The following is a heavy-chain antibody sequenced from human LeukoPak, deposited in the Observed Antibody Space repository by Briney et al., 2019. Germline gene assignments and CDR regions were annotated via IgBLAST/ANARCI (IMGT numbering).Heavy chain of an antibody. J-gene: IGHJ6*04. Sequence: ASVKVSCKASGYTFTGYYMHWVRQAPGQGLEWMGWINPKSGGTNYAEKFQGRVTMTRDTSISTAYMQLSSLRSEDTAVYYCARNTNRVLGQMDVWGKGTTVTVSS. CDR3: ARNTNRVLGQMDV. V-gene: IGHV1-2*02. D-gene: IGHD1-14*01. CDR1: GYTFTGYY. CDR2: INPKSGGT.